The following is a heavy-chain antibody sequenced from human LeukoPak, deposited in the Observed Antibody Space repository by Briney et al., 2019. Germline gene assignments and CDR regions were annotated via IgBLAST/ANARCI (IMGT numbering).Heavy chain of an antibody. V-gene: IGHV6-1*01. CDR3: ARGFALDF. CDR2: TYYRSKWYY. J-gene: IGHJ3*01. Sequence: SQTLSLTCDISGDTVSSNSAAWNRIRQSPSRGLEWLGRTYYRSKWYYDYAVSMKSRITISPDTSKNQFSLQLNSVTADDTAVYYCARGFALDFWGQGTMVTVSS. CDR1: GDTVSSNSAA.